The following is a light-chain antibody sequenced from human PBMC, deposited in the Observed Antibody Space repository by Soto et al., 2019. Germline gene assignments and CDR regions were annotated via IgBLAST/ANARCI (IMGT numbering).Light chain of an antibody. CDR3: SSYTSNTTPVV. CDR2: DVS. Sequence: QSALTQPASVSGSPGQSITISCTGTSSDVGAYNYVSWYQQHPGKAPKLMIYDVSNRPSGVSNRFSGSKSGNTASLTISGLQAEDEADYYCSSYTSNTTPVVFGGGTKLTVL. CDR1: SSDVGAYNY. V-gene: IGLV2-14*01. J-gene: IGLJ2*01.